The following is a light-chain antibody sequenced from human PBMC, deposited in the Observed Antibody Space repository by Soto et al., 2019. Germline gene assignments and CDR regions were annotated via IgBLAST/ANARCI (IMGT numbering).Light chain of an antibody. Sequence: EIVMTQSPATLSVSPGERVTLSCRASQSVNFNLAWYQQKPGQAPRLLMYGASSRATGIPARFSGSGSRTEFTLSISSLQSEDFAVHYCQQYENWPRTFGQGTKVEIK. J-gene: IGKJ1*01. CDR1: QSVNFN. CDR3: QQYENWPRT. CDR2: GAS. V-gene: IGKV3-15*01.